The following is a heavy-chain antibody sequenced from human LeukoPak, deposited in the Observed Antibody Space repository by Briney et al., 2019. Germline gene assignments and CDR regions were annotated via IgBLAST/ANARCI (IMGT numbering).Heavy chain of an antibody. CDR1: SYSISSGYY. CDR3: ARGYCTNAVCSLGPTQA. Sequence: PSETLSLTCTVSSYSISSGYYWGWIRQPPGKGLEWIGSIYYSGSTYYNPSLKSRVTISVDTSKNQFSLKLSSVTAADTAVYYCARGYCTNAVCSLGPTQAWGQGTLVTVSS. V-gene: IGHV4-38-2*02. D-gene: IGHD2-8*01. CDR2: IYYSGST. J-gene: IGHJ4*02.